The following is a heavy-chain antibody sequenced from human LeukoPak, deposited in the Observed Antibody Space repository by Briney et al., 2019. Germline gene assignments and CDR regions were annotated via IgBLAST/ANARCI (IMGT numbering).Heavy chain of an antibody. V-gene: IGHV4-59*01. Sequence: SETLSLTCTVSGGSISSYYWSWIRQPPGKGLEWIGYIYYSGSTNYNPSLKSRVTISVDTSKNQFSLKLSSVTAADTAVYYCARSRRDSSGYWRDNDAFDIWGQGTMVTVSS. J-gene: IGHJ3*02. D-gene: IGHD3-22*01. CDR1: GGSISSYY. CDR2: IYYSGST. CDR3: ARSRRDSSGYWRDNDAFDI.